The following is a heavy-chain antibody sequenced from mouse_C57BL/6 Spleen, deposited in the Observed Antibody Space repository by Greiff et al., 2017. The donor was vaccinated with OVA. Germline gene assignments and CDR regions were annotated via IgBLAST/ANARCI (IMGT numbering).Heavy chain of an antibody. D-gene: IGHD2-5*01. CDR1: GFTFSSYA. CDR2: ISDGGSYT. J-gene: IGHJ4*01. V-gene: IGHV5-4*03. Sequence: EVKLMESGGGLVKPGGSLKLSCAASGFTFSSYAMSWVRQTPEKRLEWVATISDGGSYTYYPDNVKGRFTISRDNAKNNLYLQMSHLKSEDTAMYYCARGTYNNYGAMDYWGQGTSVTVSS. CDR3: ARGTYNNYGAMDY.